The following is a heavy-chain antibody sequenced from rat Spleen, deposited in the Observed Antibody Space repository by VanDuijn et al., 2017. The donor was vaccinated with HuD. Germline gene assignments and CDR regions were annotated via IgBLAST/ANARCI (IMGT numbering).Heavy chain of an antibody. CDR2: INSAGTT. Sequence: EVQLQESGPGLVKPSQSLSLTCSVTGYSITSSYRWNWIRKFPGNKLEWMGYINSAGTTNYNPSLKSRISITRDTSKNQFFLQVNSVTTEDTATYYCARSRGNSDYYVMDAWGQGASVTVSS. J-gene: IGHJ4*01. D-gene: IGHD1-10*01. CDR3: ARSRGNSDYYVMDA. V-gene: IGHV3-3*01. CDR1: GYSITSSYR.